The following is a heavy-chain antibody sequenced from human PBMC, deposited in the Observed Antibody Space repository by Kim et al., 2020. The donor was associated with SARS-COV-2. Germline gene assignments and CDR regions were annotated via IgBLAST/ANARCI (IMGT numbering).Heavy chain of an antibody. D-gene: IGHD2-15*01. J-gene: IGHJ4*02. Sequence: GGSLRLSCAASGFTFGSSMMSWVRQTPAKGLEWVANIKVGGSDKYYADSVKGRFTISRDDAQNSVYLQMNSLGADDTAVYYCVRDIRTRISDYWGPGTLV. CDR1: GFTFGSSM. V-gene: IGHV3-7*01. CDR2: IKVGGSDK. CDR3: VRDIRTRISDY.